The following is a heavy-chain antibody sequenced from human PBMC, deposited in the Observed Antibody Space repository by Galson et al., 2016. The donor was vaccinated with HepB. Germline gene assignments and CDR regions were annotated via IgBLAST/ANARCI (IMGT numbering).Heavy chain of an antibody. D-gene: IGHD2/OR15-2a*01. J-gene: IGHJ1*01. CDR2: ISSSSDII. V-gene: IGHV3-48*02. CDR1: GFTFNTYG. Sequence: SLRLSCEASGFTFNTYGMNWVRQAPGKGLEWISFISSSSDIIHYADSVKGRFTISRDNAKNALYLQMNSLRDEDMAVYYCARNPEVNIILQHWGQGTLVTGSS. CDR3: ARNPEVNIILQH.